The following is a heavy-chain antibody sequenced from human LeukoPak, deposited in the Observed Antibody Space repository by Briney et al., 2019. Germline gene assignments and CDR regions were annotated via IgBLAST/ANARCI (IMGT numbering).Heavy chain of an antibody. J-gene: IGHJ4*02. V-gene: IGHV3-48*04. CDR1: GFSFSEYS. CDR2: ISGSGNTR. CDR3: ARDTIVGDVTQDSDT. D-gene: IGHD3-3*01. Sequence: GGSLRLSCAASGFSFSEYSMNWVRQAPGKGLEWIAYISGSGNTRFYADSVKGRFTISRDNANQALNLQMSSLTAEDTAVYYCARDTIVGDVTQDSDTWGQGTLVTVSS.